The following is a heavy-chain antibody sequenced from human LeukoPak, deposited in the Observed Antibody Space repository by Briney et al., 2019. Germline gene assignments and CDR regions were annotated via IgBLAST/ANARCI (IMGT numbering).Heavy chain of an antibody. V-gene: IGHV4-39*01. Sequence: SETLSLTCTVSGGSIGSGSYYWGWIRQPPGKGLEWIGSVYYSGSTYYNPSLKSRVTISVDTSKNQFSLKLTSVTAADTAVYYCAGVRGLSREYYFHYWGQGILVTVSS. CDR3: AGVRGLSREYYFHY. D-gene: IGHD3-10*01. CDR1: GGSIGSGSYY. J-gene: IGHJ4*02. CDR2: VYYSGST.